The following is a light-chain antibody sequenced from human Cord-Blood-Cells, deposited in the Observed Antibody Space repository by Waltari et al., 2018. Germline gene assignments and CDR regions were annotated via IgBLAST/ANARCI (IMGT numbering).Light chain of an antibody. CDR1: QSVLYSSNNKNY. CDR3: QQYYSTPLT. V-gene: IGKV4-1*01. J-gene: IGKJ4*01. Sequence: DIVMTPSPDYLAVSLGERATINCNSSQSVLYSSNNKNYLAWYQQKPGQPHKLLIYWASTRESGVPDRFSGSGSGTDFTLTISSLQAEDVSVYYCQQYYSTPLTFGGGTKVEIK. CDR2: WAS.